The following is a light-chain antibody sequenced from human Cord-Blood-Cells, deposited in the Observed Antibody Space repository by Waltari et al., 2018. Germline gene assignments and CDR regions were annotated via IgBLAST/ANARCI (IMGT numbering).Light chain of an antibody. CDR2: AAS. Sequence: DIQLTQSPSSLSASVGERVTITCRASQSISSYLNWYQQKPGKAPKLLIYAASSLQSGVPSRFSGSGPGTDFTLTISSLQPEDFATYYCQQSYSTPRTFGQGTKVEIK. V-gene: IGKV1-39*01. J-gene: IGKJ1*01. CDR3: QQSYSTPRT. CDR1: QSISSY.